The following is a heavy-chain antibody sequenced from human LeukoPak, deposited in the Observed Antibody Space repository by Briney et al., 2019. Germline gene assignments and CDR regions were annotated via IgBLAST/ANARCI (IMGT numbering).Heavy chain of an antibody. D-gene: IGHD6-19*01. Sequence: PGGSLRLSCAASGFTFSSYAMHWVRQAPGKGLEWVAVISYDGSNKYYADSVKGRFTISRDDSKNTLYLQMNSLRAEDTAVYYCAKSPYSSGWVPSYFDYWGQGTLVTVSS. V-gene: IGHV3-30-3*02. J-gene: IGHJ4*02. CDR2: ISYDGSNK. CDR3: AKSPYSSGWVPSYFDY. CDR1: GFTFSSYA.